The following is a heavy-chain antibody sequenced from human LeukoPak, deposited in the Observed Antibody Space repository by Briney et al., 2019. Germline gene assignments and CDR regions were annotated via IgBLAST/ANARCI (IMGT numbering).Heavy chain of an antibody. CDR2: VSPPGGGT. CDR1: GFTFSHYG. V-gene: IGHV3-23*01. Sequence: GGTLRLSCAAAGFTFSHYGMSWVRQAPGKGLEWLSGVSPPGGGTYYADSVKGRFTISRDDSKNTLSLQMNSLRVEDTATYYCARDLAWGAFDYWGQGTLVTVSS. D-gene: IGHD7-27*01. CDR3: ARDLAWGAFDY. J-gene: IGHJ4*02.